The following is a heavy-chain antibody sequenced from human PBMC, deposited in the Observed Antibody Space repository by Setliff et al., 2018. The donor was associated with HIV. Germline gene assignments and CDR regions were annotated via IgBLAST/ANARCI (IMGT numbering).Heavy chain of an antibody. CDR2: LYFGDSDP. CDR1: GSSFATYW. Sequence: ASVKISCKTSGSSFATYWVGWVRQMPGKGLEWLGILYFGDSDPKYNPSFEGQVPISADKSIKTAFLQWRSLKTSDTAIYYCARGRGGYFGGGRYYNLPYFDSWGQGTLVTVS. CDR3: ARGRGGYFGGGRYYNLPYFDS. V-gene: IGHV5-51*01. J-gene: IGHJ4*02. D-gene: IGHD2-15*01.